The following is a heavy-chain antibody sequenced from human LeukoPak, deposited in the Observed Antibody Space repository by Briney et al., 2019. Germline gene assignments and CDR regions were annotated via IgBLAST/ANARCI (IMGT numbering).Heavy chain of an antibody. V-gene: IGHV1-2*02. CDR2: INPKSGGT. J-gene: IGHJ4*02. Sequence: GASVKVSCKASRYTFTGYYVDWVRQAPGLGLEWMGWINPKSGGTNYVQRFQGRVTMTRDTSISTAYMELTSLRSDDTAVYYCARGSYSDSSGYISFWGQGTLVSVSS. CDR3: ARGSYSDSSGYISF. D-gene: IGHD3-22*01. CDR1: RYTFTGYY.